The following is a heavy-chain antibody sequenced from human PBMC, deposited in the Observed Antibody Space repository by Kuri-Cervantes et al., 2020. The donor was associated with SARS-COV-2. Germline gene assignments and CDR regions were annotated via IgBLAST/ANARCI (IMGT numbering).Heavy chain of an antibody. Sequence: SVKVSCKASGGTFSSYAISWVRQAPGQGLEWMGGIIPILGTANYAQKFQGRVTITADESTSTAYMELNSLRSEDTAVFYCALGYWGSGYPRYYYYMDVWGKGTTVTVSS. CDR3: ALGYWGSGYPRYYYYMDV. CDR2: IIPILGTA. J-gene: IGHJ6*03. D-gene: IGHD3-22*01. CDR1: GGTFSSYA. V-gene: IGHV1-69*13.